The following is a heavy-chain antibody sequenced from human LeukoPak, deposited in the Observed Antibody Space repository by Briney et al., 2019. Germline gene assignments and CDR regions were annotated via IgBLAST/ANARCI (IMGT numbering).Heavy chain of an antibody. V-gene: IGHV4-59*02. Sequence: AETLSLICSVSGGSVNRDYWRWIRQSPGKGVEWIGYIHYRGSNNYNPSLKRRVTISVHTSRRHFSLKLTSVTAADSAIYYCATFGINNWFDPWGQGTLVAVSS. CDR3: ATFGINNWFDP. J-gene: IGHJ5*02. D-gene: IGHD1-14*01. CDR1: GGSVNRDY. CDR2: IHYRGSN.